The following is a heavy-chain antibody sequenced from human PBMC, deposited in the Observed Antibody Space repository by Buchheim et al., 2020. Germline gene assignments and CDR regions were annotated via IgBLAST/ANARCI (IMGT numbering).Heavy chain of an antibody. CDR3: ARGDKSSAGFYYYYSMDV. Sequence: QVQLQESGPGLVKPSETLSLTCTVSGGSISSYYWSWIRQPPGKGLEWIGYIYYSGSTNYNPSLKSRVTISVDTSKNQFSLKLSSVTAADTAVYYCARGDKSSAGFYYYYSMDVWGQGTT. CDR1: GGSISSYY. D-gene: IGHD6-6*01. V-gene: IGHV4-59*08. CDR2: IYYSGST. J-gene: IGHJ6*02.